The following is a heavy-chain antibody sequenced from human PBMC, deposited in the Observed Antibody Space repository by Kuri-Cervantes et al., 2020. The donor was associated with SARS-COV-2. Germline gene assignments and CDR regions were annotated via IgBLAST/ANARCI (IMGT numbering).Heavy chain of an antibody. Sequence: ASVNVSCKSSGYTFTNYAMDWVRQAPGQGLEWMGWINTNTGNPTYAQGFTGRFVFSLDTSVSTEYLQISSLKAEDTAVYYFARDHDFWSGYYYYYYMDVWGKGTTVTVSS. CDR3: ARDHDFWSGYYYYYYMDV. CDR2: INTNTGNP. CDR1: GYTFTNYA. J-gene: IGHJ6*03. V-gene: IGHV7-4-1*02. D-gene: IGHD3-3*01.